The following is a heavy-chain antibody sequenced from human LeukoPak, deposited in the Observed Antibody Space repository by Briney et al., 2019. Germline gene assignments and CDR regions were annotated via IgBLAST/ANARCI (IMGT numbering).Heavy chain of an antibody. D-gene: IGHD4-23*01. CDR1: GGTFSSYA. J-gene: IGHJ4*02. CDR3: ARDDYGGNEGFDY. CDR2: IIPIFGIA. V-gene: IGHV1-69*04. Sequence: ASVKVSCKASGGTFSSYAISWVRQAPGQGLEWMGRIIPIFGIANYAQKFQGRVTITADKSTSTAYMGLSSLRSEDTAVYYCARDDYGGNEGFDYWGQGTLVTVSS.